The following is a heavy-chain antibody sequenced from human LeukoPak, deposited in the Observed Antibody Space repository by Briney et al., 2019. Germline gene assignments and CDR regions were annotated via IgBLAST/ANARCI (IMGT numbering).Heavy chain of an antibody. CDR2: IYYSGST. V-gene: IGHV4-31*03. J-gene: IGHJ5*02. Sequence: SETLSLTCTVSGGSISSGGYYWSWIRQHPGKGLEWIGYIYYSGSTYYNPSLKSRVTISVDTSKNQFSLKLSSVTAADTAVYYCATTYSSGWFEKTDWFDPWGQGTLVTDSS. CDR3: ATTYSSGWFEKTDWFDP. D-gene: IGHD6-19*01. CDR1: GGSISSGGYY.